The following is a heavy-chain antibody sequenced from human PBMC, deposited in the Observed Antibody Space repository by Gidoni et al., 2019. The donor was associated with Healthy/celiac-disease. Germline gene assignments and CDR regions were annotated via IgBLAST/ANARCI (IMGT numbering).Heavy chain of an antibody. CDR1: GFTFSSYS. CDR3: ASRGELGDFDY. V-gene: IGHV3-21*01. Sequence: EVQLVESGGGLVKPGGSLRLPCEASGFTFSSYSLNWVRQAPGKGLEWVSSISSSSSYIYYADSVKGRFTISRDNAKNSLYLQMNSLRAEDTAVYYCASRGELGDFDYWGQGTLVTVSS. CDR2: ISSSSSYI. J-gene: IGHJ4*02. D-gene: IGHD1-7*01.